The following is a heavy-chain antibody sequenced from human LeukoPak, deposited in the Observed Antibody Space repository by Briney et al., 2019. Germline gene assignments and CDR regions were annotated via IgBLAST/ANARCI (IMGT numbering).Heavy chain of an antibody. CDR2: ISSSSSYI. V-gene: IGHV3-21*01. CDR3: AKPVYDSSGYQDYYYGMDV. D-gene: IGHD3-22*01. CDR1: GFTFSSYA. J-gene: IGHJ6*02. Sequence: GGSLRLSCAASGFTFSSYAMSWVRQAPGKGLEWVSSISSSSSYIYYADSVKGRFTISRDNAKNSLYLQMNSLRAEDTAVYYCAKPVYDSSGYQDYYYGMDVWGQGTTVTVSS.